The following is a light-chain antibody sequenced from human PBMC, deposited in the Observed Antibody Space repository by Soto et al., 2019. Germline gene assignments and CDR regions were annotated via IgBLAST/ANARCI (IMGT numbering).Light chain of an antibody. CDR3: QQYYSRAWT. V-gene: IGKV1-8*01. CDR1: QGISSY. Sequence: AIRMTQSPSSFSASTGDRVTITCRASQGISSYLALYQQKPGKAPKLLIYAASSLQSGVPSRFSGSGSGTDFTLTIGSLQSEDFATYFCQQYYSRAWTFGQGTKVEIK. CDR2: AAS. J-gene: IGKJ1*01.